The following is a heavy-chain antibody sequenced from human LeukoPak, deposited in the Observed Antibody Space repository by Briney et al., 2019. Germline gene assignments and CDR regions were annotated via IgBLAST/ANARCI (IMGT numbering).Heavy chain of an antibody. CDR1: GYSFTSYW. J-gene: IGHJ4*02. CDR3: ARHPTVTTIPDY. D-gene: IGHD4-17*01. CDR2: IYPGDSDT. Sequence: GESLKISCQGSGYSFTSYWIGWVRQVPGQGLEWMGPIYPGDSDTRYCPSFQGQVTISADKSISTAYLQWSSLKASDTAMYYCARHPTVTTIPDYWGQGTLVTVSS. V-gene: IGHV5-51*01.